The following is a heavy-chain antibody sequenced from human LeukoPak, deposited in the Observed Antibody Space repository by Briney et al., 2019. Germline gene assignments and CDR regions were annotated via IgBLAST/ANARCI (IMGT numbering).Heavy chain of an antibody. Sequence: PGGSLRLSCAASGFTFAYNWMDWVRQDPGEGLVWVSSINSDGSATNYAESVKGRFTISRDAAKNTVYLQMNSLRVEDTAMYYCARSRDGAFDIWGQGTMVTVSS. CDR2: INSDGSAT. V-gene: IGHV3-74*01. CDR1: GFTFAYNW. CDR3: ARSRDGAFDI. D-gene: IGHD5-24*01. J-gene: IGHJ3*02.